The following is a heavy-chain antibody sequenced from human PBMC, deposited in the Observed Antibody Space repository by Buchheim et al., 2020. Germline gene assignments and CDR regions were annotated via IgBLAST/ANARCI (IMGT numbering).Heavy chain of an antibody. CDR3: ARGGYYDSSLPFDY. V-gene: IGHV3-33*01. D-gene: IGHD3-22*01. CDR1: GFTFSSYG. Sequence: QVQLVESGGGVVQPGRSLRLSCAASGFTFSSYGMHWVRQAPGKGLEWVAVIWYDGSNKYYADSVKGRLTISRDNSKNTLYLQMNSLRAEDTAVYYCARGGYYDSSLPFDYWGQGTL. CDR2: IWYDGSNK. J-gene: IGHJ4*02.